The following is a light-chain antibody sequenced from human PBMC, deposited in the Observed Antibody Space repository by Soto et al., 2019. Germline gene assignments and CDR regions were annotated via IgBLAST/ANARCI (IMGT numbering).Light chain of an antibody. V-gene: IGKV1-33*01. Sequence: DIQMTQSPSSLSASVGDRVTITCQASQYISNYLNWYQQKPGKAPKLLIYDASNLETGVPSRFSGIGSGTEFTFTIRSLQPEDIATYYCQQYDNVPTFGQGTKLEIK. CDR3: QQYDNVPT. CDR1: QYISNY. J-gene: IGKJ2*01. CDR2: DAS.